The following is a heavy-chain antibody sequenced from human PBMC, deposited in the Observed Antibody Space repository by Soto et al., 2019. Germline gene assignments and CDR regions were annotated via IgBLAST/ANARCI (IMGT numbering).Heavy chain of an antibody. D-gene: IGHD2-8*02. CDR1: GGSFSGYY. CDR3: ARDKITGLFDY. J-gene: IGHJ4*02. Sequence: QVQLQQWGAGLLKPSETLSLTCAVYGGSFSGYYWTWIRQPPGTGLEWIGEINHSGSTNYNPSLRSRVIISVDTSNNQFSLKLTSVTAEDTAVYYCARDKITGLFDYWVQGTLVTVSS. V-gene: IGHV4-34*01. CDR2: INHSGST.